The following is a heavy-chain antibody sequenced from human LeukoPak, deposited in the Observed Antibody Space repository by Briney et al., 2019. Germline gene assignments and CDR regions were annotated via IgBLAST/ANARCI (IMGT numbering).Heavy chain of an antibody. Sequence: GGSLRLSCAASGFTFSSYAMHWVRQAPGKGLEWVAVISYDGSNKYYADSVKGRFTISRDNAKNTLYLQMNSLRADDTAVYYCARGEMVQGYWGQGTLVTVSS. CDR1: GFTFSSYA. CDR2: ISYDGSNK. CDR3: ARGEMVQGY. V-gene: IGHV3-30-3*01. D-gene: IGHD5-24*01. J-gene: IGHJ4*02.